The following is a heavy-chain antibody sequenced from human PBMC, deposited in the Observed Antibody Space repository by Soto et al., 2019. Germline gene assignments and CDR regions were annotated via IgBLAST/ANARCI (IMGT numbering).Heavy chain of an antibody. CDR1: GFTVSSNY. Sequence: PGWSLRLSCAASGFTVSSNYMSWVRQAPGKGLEWVSVIYSGGSTYYADSVKGRFTISRDNSKNTLYLQMNSLRAEDTAVYYCARANSGVLYDYIWGSYRAGDAYDIWGQGTMVTVSS. D-gene: IGHD3-16*02. CDR3: ARANSGVLYDYIWGSYRAGDAYDI. J-gene: IGHJ3*02. V-gene: IGHV3-66*01. CDR2: IYSGGST.